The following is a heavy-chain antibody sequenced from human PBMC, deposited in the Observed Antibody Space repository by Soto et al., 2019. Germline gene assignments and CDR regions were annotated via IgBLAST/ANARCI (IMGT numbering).Heavy chain of an antibody. CDR2: SSFSGIT. D-gene: IGHD2-2*01. CDR3: ARQKGFCIGTRCHFWVVS. J-gene: IGHJ5*01. Sequence: KPSETLSLTCNVFDDSMTTNSYWTWIRQPPGKGLEWIGYSSFSGITNYNPPLKGRVTISLDTSQKQVSLRLNSVTAADTAVYYCARQKGFCIGTRCHFWVVSWGRGTLVTVSS. CDR1: DDSMTTNSY. V-gene: IGHV4-59*01.